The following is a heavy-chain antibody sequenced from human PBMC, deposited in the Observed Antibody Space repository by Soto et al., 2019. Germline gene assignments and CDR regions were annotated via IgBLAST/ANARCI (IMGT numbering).Heavy chain of an antibody. CDR1: GGSFSGYY. Sequence: ETLSLTCSVYGGSFSGYYWSWIRQSPGKGLEWIGEINHSGSTKYNPSLKSRVIISVDTSKSQFSLRLSSVTAADTAVYYCARDLGNYYYAMDVWGQGTTVTVSS. CDR2: INHSGST. V-gene: IGHV4-34*01. J-gene: IGHJ6*02. CDR3: ARDLGNYYYAMDV.